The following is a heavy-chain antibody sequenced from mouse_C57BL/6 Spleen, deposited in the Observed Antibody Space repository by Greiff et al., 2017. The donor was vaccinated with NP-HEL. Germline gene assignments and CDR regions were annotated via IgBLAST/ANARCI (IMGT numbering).Heavy chain of an antibody. CDR1: GYTFTSYW. CDR3: ASVGYGGDYAMDY. CDR2: INPSSGYT. J-gene: IGHJ4*01. V-gene: IGHV1-7*01. Sequence: QVTLKVSGAELAKPGASVKLSCKASGYTFTSYWMHWVKQRPGRGLEWIGYINPSSGYTKYNQKFKDKATLTADKSSSTAYMQLSSLTYEDSAVYYCASVGYGGDYAMDYWGQGTSVTVSS. D-gene: IGHD2-2*01.